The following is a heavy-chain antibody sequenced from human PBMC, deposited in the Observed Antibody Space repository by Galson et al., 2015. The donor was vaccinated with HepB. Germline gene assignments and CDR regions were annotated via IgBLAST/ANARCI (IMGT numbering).Heavy chain of an antibody. CDR2: IYWDDDK. J-gene: IGHJ5*02. Sequence: PALVKPTQTLTLTCTFSEFSLSTSGVGVGWIRQPPGKALEWLALIYWDDDKRYSPSLKSRLTITKDTSKNQVVLTMTNMDPVDTATYYCAHSVYSYGYGDWFDPWGQGTLVTVSS. CDR3: AHSVYSYGYGDWFDP. V-gene: IGHV2-5*02. D-gene: IGHD5-18*01. CDR1: EFSLSTSGVG.